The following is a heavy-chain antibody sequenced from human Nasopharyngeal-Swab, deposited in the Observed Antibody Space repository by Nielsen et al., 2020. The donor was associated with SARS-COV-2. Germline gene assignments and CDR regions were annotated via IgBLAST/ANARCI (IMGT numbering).Heavy chain of an antibody. Sequence: SETLSLTCAVYGGSFSGYYWSWIRQPPGKGLEWIGEINHSGSTNYNPSLKSRVTISVDTSKNQFSLKLSPVTAADTAVYYCARGPIRGYSYGFGYFDYWGQGTLVTVSS. CDR3: ARGPIRGYSYGFGYFDY. V-gene: IGHV4-34*01. CDR1: GGSFSGYY. D-gene: IGHD5-18*01. J-gene: IGHJ4*02. CDR2: INHSGST.